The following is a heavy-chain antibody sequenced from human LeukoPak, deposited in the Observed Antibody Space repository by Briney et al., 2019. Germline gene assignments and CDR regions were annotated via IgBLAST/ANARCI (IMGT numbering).Heavy chain of an antibody. D-gene: IGHD6-19*01. Sequence: PSETLSRTCAVYGGSFSGYYWSWIRQPPGKGLEWIGEINHSGSTNYNPSLKSRVTISVDTSKNQFSLKLSSMTAADTAVYYCARTWYSSGWYGYNWFDPWGQGTLVTVSS. CDR3: ARTWYSSGWYGYNWFDP. CDR1: GGSFSGYY. CDR2: INHSGST. J-gene: IGHJ5*02. V-gene: IGHV4-34*01.